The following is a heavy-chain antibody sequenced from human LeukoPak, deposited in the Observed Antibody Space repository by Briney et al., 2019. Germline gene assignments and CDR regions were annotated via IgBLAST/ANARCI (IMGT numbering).Heavy chain of an antibody. CDR2: IYYSGST. D-gene: IGHD6-13*01. CDR3: ARDYQGSSWSPRYGWYFDL. V-gene: IGHV4-61*08. Sequence: PSETLSLTCTVSGGSISSGGYYWSWIRQHPGKGLEWIGYIYYSGSTNYNPSLKSRVTISVDTSKNQFSLKLSSVTAADTAVYYCARDYQGSSWSPRYGWYFDLWGRGTLVTVSS. J-gene: IGHJ2*01. CDR1: GGSISSGGYY.